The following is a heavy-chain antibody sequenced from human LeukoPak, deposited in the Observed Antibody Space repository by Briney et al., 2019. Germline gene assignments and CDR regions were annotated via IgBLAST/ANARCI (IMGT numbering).Heavy chain of an antibody. J-gene: IGHJ4*02. CDR2: IYPGDSDT. Sequence: RESLKISCKGSGYSFTSYWIGWVRQMPGKGLEWMGIIYPGDSDTRYSPSFQGQVTISADKSISTAYLQWSSLKASDTAMYYCARHPRPTVVTPEFDYWGQGTLVTVSS. V-gene: IGHV5-51*01. D-gene: IGHD4-23*01. CDR3: ARHPRPTVVTPEFDY. CDR1: GYSFTSYW.